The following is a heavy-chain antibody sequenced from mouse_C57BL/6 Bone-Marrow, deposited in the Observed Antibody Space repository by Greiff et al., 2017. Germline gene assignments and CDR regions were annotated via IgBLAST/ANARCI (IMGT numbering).Heavy chain of an antibody. V-gene: IGHV1-63*01. CDR2: IYPGGGYT. D-gene: IGHD2-1*01. CDR3: ARSDYGNYLTMDY. J-gene: IGHJ4*01. CDR1: GYTFTNYW. Sequence: VQLQESGAELVRPGTSVKMSCKASGYTFTNYWIGWAKQRPGHGLEWIGDIYPGGGYTNYTEKFKGKATLTADKSSSTAYMQFSSLTSEDSAIYYCARSDYGNYLTMDYWGQGTSVTVSS.